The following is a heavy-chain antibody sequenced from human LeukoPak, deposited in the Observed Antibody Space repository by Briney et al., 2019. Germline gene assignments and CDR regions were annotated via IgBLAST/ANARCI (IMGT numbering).Heavy chain of an antibody. CDR2: ISGSGGST. J-gene: IGHJ4*02. CDR1: GFTFSSYA. V-gene: IGHV3-23*01. Sequence: GGSLRLSCAASGFTFSSYAMSWVRQAPGKGLEWVSAISGSGGSTYYADSVKGRFTISRDNSKNTLYLQMNSLRAEDTAAYYCAKDNYNWNEHTFDYWGQGTLVTVSS. D-gene: IGHD1-20*01. CDR3: AKDNYNWNEHTFDY.